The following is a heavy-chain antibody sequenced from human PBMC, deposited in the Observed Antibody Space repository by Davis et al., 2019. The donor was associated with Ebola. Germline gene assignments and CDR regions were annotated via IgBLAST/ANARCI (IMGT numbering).Heavy chain of an antibody. CDR2: IWYDGSNK. Sequence: PGGSLRLSCAASGFTFSSYGMHWVRQAPGKGLEWVAVIWYDGSNKYYADSVKGRFTISRDNAKNSLYLQMNSLRAEDTALYFCAKGISSWYEGIVDYWGQGTLVTVSS. V-gene: IGHV3-33*03. D-gene: IGHD6-13*01. CDR3: AKGISSWYEGIVDY. J-gene: IGHJ4*02. CDR1: GFTFSSYG.